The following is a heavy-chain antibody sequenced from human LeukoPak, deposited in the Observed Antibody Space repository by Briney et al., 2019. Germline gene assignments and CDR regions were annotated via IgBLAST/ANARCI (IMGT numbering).Heavy chain of an antibody. Sequence: GGSLRLSCAASGFTFSSYSMNWVRQAPGKGLDWVSSISSSSSSIYYADSMKGRFTIPRDNSKNSLDLQMNSLRAEDTAVYYCARGYCSSTSCYNDYWGQGTLVTVSS. J-gene: IGHJ4*02. D-gene: IGHD2-2*02. CDR1: GFTFSSYS. CDR2: ISSSSSSI. CDR3: ARGYCSSTSCYNDY. V-gene: IGHV3-21*01.